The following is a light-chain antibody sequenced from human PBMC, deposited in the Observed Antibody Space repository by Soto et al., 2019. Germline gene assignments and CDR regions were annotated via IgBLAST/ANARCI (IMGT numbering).Light chain of an antibody. CDR3: LQHYSYPWT. J-gene: IGKJ1*01. CDR2: DAS. CDR1: QSFTNQ. Sequence: IQMTQPRSSVSASVGDSVTITWGASQSFTNQLAWYQQKPGKAPKRLIYDASNLQSGVPSRFSGSGSGTEFTLTISSLQPEDFATYSCLQHYSYPWTFGQGTKVDI. V-gene: IGKV1-17*01.